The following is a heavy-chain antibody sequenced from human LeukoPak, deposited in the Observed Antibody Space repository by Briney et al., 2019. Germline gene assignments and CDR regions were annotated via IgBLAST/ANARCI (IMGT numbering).Heavy chain of an antibody. CDR2: ISAYNGNT. Sequence: ASVKVSCKASGYTFTSYGISWVRQAPGQGLEWMGWISAYNGNTNYAQKLQGRVTMTTDTSTSTAYMELRSLRSDDTAVYYCARDRYYYDSSGYRSKAPEGAFDIWGQGTMVTVSS. V-gene: IGHV1-18*01. D-gene: IGHD3-22*01. J-gene: IGHJ3*02. CDR3: ARDRYYYDSSGYRSKAPEGAFDI. CDR1: GYTFTSYG.